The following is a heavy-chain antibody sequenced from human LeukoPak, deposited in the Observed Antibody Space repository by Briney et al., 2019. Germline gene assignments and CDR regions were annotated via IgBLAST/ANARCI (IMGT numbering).Heavy chain of an antibody. Sequence: ASVKVSCKASGGTFSSYAISCVRQAPGQGLEWMGWMNPNSGNTGYVQKFQGRVTMTRNTSISTAYMELSSLRSEDTAVYYCARGVTYCSSTSCYTLDYWGQGTLVTVSS. J-gene: IGHJ4*02. D-gene: IGHD2-2*02. CDR3: ARGVTYCSSTSCYTLDY. CDR2: MNPNSGNT. CDR1: GGTFSSYA. V-gene: IGHV1-8*02.